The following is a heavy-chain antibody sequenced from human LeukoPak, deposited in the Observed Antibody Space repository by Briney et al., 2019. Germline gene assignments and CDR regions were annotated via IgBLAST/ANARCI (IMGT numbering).Heavy chain of an antibody. Sequence: ASVKVSCKASGYTFTSYGISWVRQAPGQGLEWMGWISAYNGNTNYAQKLQGRVTMTTDTSTSTAYMELRSLRSDDTAVYYCARQYDYGDYITLYYYMDVWGKGTTVTVSS. CDR3: ARQYDYGDYITLYYYMDV. CDR2: ISAYNGNT. CDR1: GYTFTSYG. D-gene: IGHD4-17*01. V-gene: IGHV1-18*01. J-gene: IGHJ6*03.